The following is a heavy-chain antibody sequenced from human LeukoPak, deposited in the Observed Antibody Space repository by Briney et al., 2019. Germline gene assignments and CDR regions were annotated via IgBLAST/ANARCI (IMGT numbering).Heavy chain of an antibody. Sequence: ATVKVSCKASGYTFTSYGISWVRQAPGQGLEWMGWISAYNGNTNYAQKLQGRVTMTTDTSTSTAYMELRSLRSDDTAVYYCARDGKVYGGNPAPGYWGQGTLVTVSS. D-gene: IGHD4-23*01. CDR3: ARDGKVYGGNPAPGY. V-gene: IGHV1-18*01. J-gene: IGHJ4*02. CDR1: GYTFTSYG. CDR2: ISAYNGNT.